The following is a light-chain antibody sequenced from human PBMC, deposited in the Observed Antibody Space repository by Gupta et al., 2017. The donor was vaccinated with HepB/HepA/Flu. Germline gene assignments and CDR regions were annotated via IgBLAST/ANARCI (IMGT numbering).Light chain of an antibody. V-gene: IGLV2-14*03. CDR3: SSYTSSSLV. Sequence: QSALTQPASVSGSPGQSITISCTGTSSDGGGYNYVSWYQQHPGKAPKLMIYDVSNRPSGVSNRFSGSKSGNTASLTISGLQAEDEADYYCSSYTSSSLVFGGGTKLTVL. CDR1: SSDGGGYNY. J-gene: IGLJ3*02. CDR2: DVS.